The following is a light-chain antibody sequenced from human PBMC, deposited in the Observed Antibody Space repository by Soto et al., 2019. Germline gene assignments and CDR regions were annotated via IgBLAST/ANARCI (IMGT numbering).Light chain of an antibody. V-gene: IGKV3D-20*02. CDR2: GAS. J-gene: IGKJ1*01. CDR3: QQRSNWPPWT. Sequence: IVLTQSPGTLSLSPRDRATLSCRAIQSVSSSYLAWYQQKPGQAPRLLIYGASSRATGIPDRFSGSGSGTDFTLTISRLEPEDFAVYYCQQRSNWPPWTFGQGTKVDIK. CDR1: QSVSSSY.